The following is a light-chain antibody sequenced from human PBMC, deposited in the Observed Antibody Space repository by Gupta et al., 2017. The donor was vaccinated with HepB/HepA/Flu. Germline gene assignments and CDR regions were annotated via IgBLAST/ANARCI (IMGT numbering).Light chain of an antibody. Sequence: GQKVTISCPGRSSNIGNNYLSWYHQLPGTAPKLLIYDNDKRPSGIPDRLSGSKSGTSATLGITGLQTGDEADYYCSTCDGSLSAVVFGGGTKLTVL. CDR1: SSNIGNNY. CDR3: STCDGSLSAVV. V-gene: IGLV1-51*01. CDR2: DND. J-gene: IGLJ2*01.